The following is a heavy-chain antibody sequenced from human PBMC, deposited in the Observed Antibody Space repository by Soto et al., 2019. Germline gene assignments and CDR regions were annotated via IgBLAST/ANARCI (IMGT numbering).Heavy chain of an antibody. J-gene: IGHJ6*03. V-gene: IGHV4-31*03. CDR1: GGSISSGGYY. CDR2: IYYSGST. D-gene: IGHD5-12*01. CDR3: ARKDSGYADYMDV. Sequence: QVQLQESGPGLVKPSQTLCLTCTVSGGSISSGGYYWSWIRQHPGKGLEWIGYIYYSGSTYYNPSLKSRVTMSVDTSENQFSLRLSSVTAADTAVYYCARKDSGYADYMDVWGKGTTVTVSS.